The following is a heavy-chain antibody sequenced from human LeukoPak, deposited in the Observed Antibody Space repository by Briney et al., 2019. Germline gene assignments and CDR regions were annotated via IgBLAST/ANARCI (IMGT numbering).Heavy chain of an antibody. D-gene: IGHD3-10*01. V-gene: IGHV3-30-3*01. CDR2: TSSDLNVK. CDR3: AREGYYGSGSPPSLYFDY. J-gene: IGHJ4*02. Sequence: GGSLRLSCAASGFTSRNYVIHWVRQAPGKGLEWVAVTSSDLNVKLYADSVKGRFTISRDNSRSTLYLQMNSLRPEDTAIYYCAREGYYGSGSPPSLYFDYWGQGTLVTVSS. CDR1: GFTSRNYV.